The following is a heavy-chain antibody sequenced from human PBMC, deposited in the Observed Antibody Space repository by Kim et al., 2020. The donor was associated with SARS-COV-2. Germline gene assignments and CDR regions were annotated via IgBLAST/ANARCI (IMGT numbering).Heavy chain of an antibody. Sequence: ASVKVSCKASGYTFTSYYMHWVRQAPGQGLEWMGIINPSGGSTSYAQKFQGRVTMTRDTSTSTVYMELSSLRSEDTAVYYCARGGVQWLLKGWFDPWGQGTLVTVSS. V-gene: IGHV1-46*01. CDR2: INPSGGST. J-gene: IGHJ5*02. D-gene: IGHD6-19*01. CDR3: ARGGVQWLLKGWFDP. CDR1: GYTFTSYY.